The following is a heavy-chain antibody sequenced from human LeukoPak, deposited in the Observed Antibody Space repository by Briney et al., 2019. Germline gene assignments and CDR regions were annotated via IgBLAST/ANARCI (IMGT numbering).Heavy chain of an antibody. V-gene: IGHV4-39*01. D-gene: IGHD6-13*01. CDR3: ARQQQLAWFDP. CDR2: IYYSGNT. Sequence: PSETLSLTCTVSGVSIRSSNSYWGWIRQPPGKGLEWIGSIYYSGNTYYNASLKSQVSISIDTSKNQFSLKLTSVTAADTAVYYCARQQQLAWFDPWGQGTLVTVSS. CDR1: GVSIRSSNSY. J-gene: IGHJ5*02.